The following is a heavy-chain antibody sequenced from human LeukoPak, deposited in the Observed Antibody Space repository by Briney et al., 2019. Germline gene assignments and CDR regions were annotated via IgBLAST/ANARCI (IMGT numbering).Heavy chain of an antibody. V-gene: IGHV4-39*01. CDR1: GGSISSYY. Sequence: PSETLSLTCTVSGGSISSYYWGWIRQPPGKGLEWIGSIYYSGSTFYNPSLKSRVTISVDTSKNQFSLKLSSVTAADTAVYYCARLLVVIPAAGVWGQGTLVTVSS. CDR3: ARLLVVIPAAGV. D-gene: IGHD2-2*01. J-gene: IGHJ4*02. CDR2: IYYSGST.